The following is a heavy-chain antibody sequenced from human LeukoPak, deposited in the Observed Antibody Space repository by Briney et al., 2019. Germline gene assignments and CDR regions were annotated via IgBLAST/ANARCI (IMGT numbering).Heavy chain of an antibody. CDR3: PRQSYASGWNPFDY. J-gene: IGHJ4*02. D-gene: IGHD6-19*01. CDR1: GFTFSSFA. CDR2: ISGGGNTT. V-gene: IGHV3-23*01. Sequence: PGGSLRLSCAASGFTFSSFAMSWVRQAPGKGLEWVSTISGGGNTTYYADSAKGLFTISRDNSKITLYLQMNSLTAEDTAVYYCPRQSYASGWNPFDYWGQGILVTVSS.